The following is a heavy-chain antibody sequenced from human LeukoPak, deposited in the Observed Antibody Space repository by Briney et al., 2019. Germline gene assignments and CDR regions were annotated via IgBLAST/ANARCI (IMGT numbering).Heavy chain of an antibody. V-gene: IGHV3-20*04. CDR1: GFTFDDYG. CDR3: AREGAEYDILTGYCRYYYYMDV. Sequence: TGGSLRLSCAASGFTFDDYGMSWVRQAPGKGLEWVSGINWNGGSTGYAGSVKGRFTISRDNAKNSLYLQMNSLRAEDTALYYCAREGAEYDILTGYCRYYYYMDVWGKGTTVTVSS. CDR2: INWNGGST. D-gene: IGHD3-9*01. J-gene: IGHJ6*03.